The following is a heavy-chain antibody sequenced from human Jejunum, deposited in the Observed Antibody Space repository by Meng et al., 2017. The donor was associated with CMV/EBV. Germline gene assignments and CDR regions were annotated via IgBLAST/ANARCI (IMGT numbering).Heavy chain of an antibody. Sequence: TFGPFWMSWVRQAPGKGLEWVATIKDDGSEKYSVDSVKGRFTISRDNAKNSLSLQMNSLRAEDTAVYYCARALYSYGLGARFDFWGQGSLVTVSS. J-gene: IGHJ4*02. D-gene: IGHD5-18*01. CDR1: TFGPFW. V-gene: IGHV3-7*01. CDR3: ARALYSYGLGARFDF. CDR2: IKDDGSEK.